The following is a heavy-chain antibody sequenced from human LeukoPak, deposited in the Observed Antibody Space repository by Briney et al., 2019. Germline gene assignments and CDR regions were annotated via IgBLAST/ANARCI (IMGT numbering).Heavy chain of an antibody. CDR1: GFTFSNAW. CDR2: IKSKTDGGTT. D-gene: IGHD6-19*01. V-gene: IGHV3-15*01. Sequence: GGSLRLSCAASGFTFSNAWMSWVRQASGKGLEWVGRIKSKTDGGTTDYAAPVKGRFTISRDDSKNTLYLQMNSLKTEDTAVYYCTTDGPDSSGWYYFDYWGQGTLVTVSS. J-gene: IGHJ4*02. CDR3: TTDGPDSSGWYYFDY.